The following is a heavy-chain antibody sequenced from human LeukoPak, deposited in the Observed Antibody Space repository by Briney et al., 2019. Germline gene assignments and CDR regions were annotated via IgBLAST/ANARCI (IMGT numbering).Heavy chain of an antibody. Sequence: GGSLRLSCAASGFTFSSYAMSWVRQAPGKGLEWVSAISGSGGSTYYADSVKGRFTISRDNSKNTLYLQMNSLRAEDTAVYYCAKVMYCSSTSCYRYYYYYYGMDVWGQGTTVTVSS. CDR3: AKVMYCSSTSCYRYYYYYYGMDV. D-gene: IGHD2-2*01. CDR2: ISGSGGST. J-gene: IGHJ6*02. CDR1: GFTFSSYA. V-gene: IGHV3-23*01.